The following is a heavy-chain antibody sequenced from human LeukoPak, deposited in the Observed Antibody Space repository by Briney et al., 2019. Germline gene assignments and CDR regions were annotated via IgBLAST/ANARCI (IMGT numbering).Heavy chain of an antibody. V-gene: IGHV3-74*01. CDR3: AREVLGFALDY. CDR2: INYDGTYT. CDR1: GFTFSNYW. J-gene: IGHJ4*02. Sequence: GVSLRLSCAASGFTFSNYWMHWLRQVPGQGLVWVSRINYDGTYTNYADSVKGRFTISRDNAMNTLYLQMNSLRAEDTAVYYCAREVLGFALDYWGQGTLVAVSS. D-gene: IGHD4/OR15-4a*01.